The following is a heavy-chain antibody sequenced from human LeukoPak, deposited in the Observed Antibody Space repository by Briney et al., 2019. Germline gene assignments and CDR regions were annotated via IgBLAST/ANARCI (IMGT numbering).Heavy chain of an antibody. CDR2: IYYSGST. D-gene: IGHD2-2*01. V-gene: IGHV4-39*01. J-gene: IGHJ4*02. Sequence: PSETLSLTCTVSGGSISSRSYYWGWIRQPPGKGLEWIGSIYYSGSTYYNPSLKSRVTISVDTSKNQFSLQLSAVTAADTAVYYCARLLSTYLTYFDYWGQGTLVTVSS. CDR1: GGSISSRSYY. CDR3: ARLLSTYLTYFDY.